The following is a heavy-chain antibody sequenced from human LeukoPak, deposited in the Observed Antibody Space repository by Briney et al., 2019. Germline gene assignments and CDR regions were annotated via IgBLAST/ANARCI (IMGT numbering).Heavy chain of an antibody. V-gene: IGHV3-53*01. Sequence: GGSLRLSCAASGFTFSSYAMSWVRQAPGKGLEWVSVIYSGGSTYYADSVKGRFTISRDNSKNTLYLQMNSLRAEDTAVYYCARDPLGEGYMDVWGKGTTVTVSS. D-gene: IGHD3-16*01. CDR2: IYSGGST. CDR3: ARDPLGEGYMDV. J-gene: IGHJ6*03. CDR1: GFTFSSYA.